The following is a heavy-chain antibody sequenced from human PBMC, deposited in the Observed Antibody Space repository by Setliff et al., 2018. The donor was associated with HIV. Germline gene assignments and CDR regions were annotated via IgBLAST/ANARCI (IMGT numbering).Heavy chain of an antibody. CDR3: ARLGLFYDAFNI. Sequence: ASVKVSCKTSGYTFTTYYIHWVRQAPGQGLEWMGWISAYNGNTNYAQKFQGRVTMTTDTSTSTAYMDLRSLRSDDTAVYYCARLGLFYDAFNIWGQGTMVTVSS. J-gene: IGHJ3*02. D-gene: IGHD3-22*01. CDR1: GYTFTTYY. V-gene: IGHV1-18*04. CDR2: ISAYNGNT.